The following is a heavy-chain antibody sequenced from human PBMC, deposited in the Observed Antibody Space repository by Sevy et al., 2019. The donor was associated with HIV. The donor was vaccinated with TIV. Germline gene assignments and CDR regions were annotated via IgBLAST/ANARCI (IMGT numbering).Heavy chain of an antibody. CDR1: GITFSGYA. V-gene: IGHV3-23*01. J-gene: IGHJ3*02. Sequence: GGSLRLSCAASGITFSGYAMNWVRQAPGKGLDWVSTIYGSAGVTYYADSVKGRFTISRDNSKNTLFLQKNNLRAEDTAVYYWAGGRFDSTDSFDAFDIWGRGTLVTVSS. CDR3: AGGRFDSTDSFDAFDI. D-gene: IGHD2-8*02. CDR2: IYGSAGVT.